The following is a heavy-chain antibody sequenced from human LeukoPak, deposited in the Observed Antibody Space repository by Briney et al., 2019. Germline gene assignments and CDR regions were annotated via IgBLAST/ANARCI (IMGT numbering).Heavy chain of an antibody. Sequence: ASVKVSCKASGYTFTSYGISWVRQAPGQGLEWMGLISAYNGNTNYAQKLQGRVTMTTDTSTSTAYMELRSLRSDDTAVYYCARDRSSGYSNWFDPWGQGTLVTASS. V-gene: IGHV1-18*01. CDR1: GYTFTSYG. CDR2: ISAYNGNT. CDR3: ARDRSSGYSNWFDP. J-gene: IGHJ5*02. D-gene: IGHD6-19*01.